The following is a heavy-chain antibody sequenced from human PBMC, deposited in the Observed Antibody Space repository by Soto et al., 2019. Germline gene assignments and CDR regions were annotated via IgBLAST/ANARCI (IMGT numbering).Heavy chain of an antibody. Sequence: PGESLKISCKGSGYSFTSYWISWVRQMPGKGLEWMGRIDPSDSYTNYSPSFQGHVTISADKSISTAYLQWSSLKASDTAMYYCASHFTTGTKYYYYGMDVWGQGTTVTVSS. CDR2: IDPSDSYT. D-gene: IGHD1-1*01. J-gene: IGHJ6*02. CDR1: GYSFTSYW. CDR3: ASHFTTGTKYYYYGMDV. V-gene: IGHV5-10-1*01.